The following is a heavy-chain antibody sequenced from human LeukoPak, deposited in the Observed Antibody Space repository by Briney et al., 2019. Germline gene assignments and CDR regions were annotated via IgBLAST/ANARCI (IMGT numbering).Heavy chain of an antibody. V-gene: IGHV3-30*02. J-gene: IGHJ4*02. D-gene: IGHD2-2*01. CDR2: IQYDGSHK. Sequence: PGGSLRLSCAASGFTFTNYGMHWVRQAPGKGLEWVTFIQYDGSHKYYADSVKGRFTVSRDNSKNTLYLQMNSLRDEDTAVYYCAKGRTPYCSSTSCPLAYWGQGTLVTVSS. CDR3: AKGRTPYCSSTSCPLAY. CDR1: GFTFTNYG.